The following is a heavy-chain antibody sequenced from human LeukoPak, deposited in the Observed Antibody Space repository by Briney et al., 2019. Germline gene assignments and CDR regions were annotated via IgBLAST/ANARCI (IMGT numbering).Heavy chain of an antibody. CDR2: ISGSGGST. V-gene: IGHV3-23*01. J-gene: IGHJ4*02. D-gene: IGHD3-22*01. CDR1: GFTFSSYA. CDR3: AKDRPNYYDSSGYPDEPLDY. Sequence: GGSLRLSCAASGFTFSSYAMSWVRQAPGKGLEWVSAISGSGGSTYYADSVKGRFTISRDNSKNTLYLQMNSLRAEDTAVYYCAKDRPNYYDSSGYPDEPLDYWGQGTLVTVSS.